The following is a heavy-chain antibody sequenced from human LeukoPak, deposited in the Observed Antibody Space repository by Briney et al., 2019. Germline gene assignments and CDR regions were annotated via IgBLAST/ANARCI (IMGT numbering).Heavy chain of an antibody. J-gene: IGHJ4*02. CDR1: GKTLSDLS. D-gene: IGHD5-18*01. V-gene: IGHV1-24*01. CDR3: VTGFTTMAVDYFDY. Sequence: ASVKVSCKVSGKTLSDLSIHWLRQPPGKGLEWLGGSDPEEGERIYAQMFQGRVTMTEDTSIDTAYMELSRLRSEDTAVYYCVTGFTTMAVDYFDYWGQGTLVTVSP. CDR2: SDPEEGER.